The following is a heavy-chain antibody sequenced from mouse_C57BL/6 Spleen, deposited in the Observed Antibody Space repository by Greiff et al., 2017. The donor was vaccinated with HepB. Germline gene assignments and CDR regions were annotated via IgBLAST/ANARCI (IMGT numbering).Heavy chain of an antibody. CDR2: IHPNSGST. Sequence: QVQLQQPGAELVKPGASVKLSCKASGYTFTSYWMHWVKQRPGQGLEWIGMIHPNSGSTNYNEKFKSKATLTVDKSSSTAYMQLSSLTSEDSAVYYCERRGGYDYGFAYWGQGTPVTVSA. CDR3: ERRGGYDYGFAY. J-gene: IGHJ3*01. CDR1: GYTFTSYW. V-gene: IGHV1-64*01. D-gene: IGHD2-4*01.